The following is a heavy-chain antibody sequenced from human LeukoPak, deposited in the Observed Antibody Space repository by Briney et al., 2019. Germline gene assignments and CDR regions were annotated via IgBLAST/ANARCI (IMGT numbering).Heavy chain of an antibody. D-gene: IGHD3-16*01. V-gene: IGHV3-21*01. CDR1: GFTFSSYS. Sequence: GGSLRLSCAASGFTFSSYSMNWVRQAPGKGLEWVSSISSSSSYIYYADSVKGRFTISRDNAKNSLYLQMNSLRAEDTAVYYCASEITFGGVRGLDYDYWGQGTLVTVSS. J-gene: IGHJ4*02. CDR2: ISSSSSYI. CDR3: ASEITFGGVRGLDYDY.